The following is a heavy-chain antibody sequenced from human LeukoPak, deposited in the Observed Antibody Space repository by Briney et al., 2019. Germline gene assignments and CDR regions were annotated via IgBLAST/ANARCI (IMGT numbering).Heavy chain of an antibody. CDR2: IRYDESVK. CDR3: ARDLPGGAKAFNI. D-gene: IGHD3-16*01. V-gene: IGHV3-30*02. Sequence: GGSLRLXCAASGFSFSGSGMHWVRQSPGKGPEWVAFIRYDESVKSYANSVNGRFTGSRDNSKNTLFLQMNNLRAEDTAVYYCARDLPGGAKAFNIWGLGTMVIVSS. J-gene: IGHJ3*02. CDR1: GFSFSGSG.